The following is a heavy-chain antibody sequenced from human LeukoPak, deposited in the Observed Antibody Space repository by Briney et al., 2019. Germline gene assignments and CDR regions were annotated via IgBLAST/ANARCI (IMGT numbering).Heavy chain of an antibody. J-gene: IGHJ5*02. CDR3: AKDVWWSVS. V-gene: IGHV3-23*01. Sequence: PGGSQRLSCVASGFTFSNHAITWVRQAPGKGLEWVSAISADAVDTFYAPSVKGRFTISRDNSKNTMYLQINSLRAEDTAIYYCAKDVWWSVSWGEGTLVTVSS. CDR2: ISADAVDT. CDR1: GFTFSNHA. D-gene: IGHD2-8*02.